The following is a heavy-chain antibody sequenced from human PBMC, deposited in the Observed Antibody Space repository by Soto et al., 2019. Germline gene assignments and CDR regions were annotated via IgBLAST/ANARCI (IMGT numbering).Heavy chain of an antibody. Sequence: GASVKVSCKTSGYPFTSYGINWVRQAPGQGLEWMGWISAYNGNTNYAQKLQGRVTMTADKSTNTAYMELRSLRSEDTALYFCAKASKGYTGYDLDYWGQGTQVTVSS. D-gene: IGHD5-12*01. CDR1: GYPFTSYG. J-gene: IGHJ4*02. CDR3: AKASKGYTGYDLDY. V-gene: IGHV1-18*01. CDR2: ISAYNGNT.